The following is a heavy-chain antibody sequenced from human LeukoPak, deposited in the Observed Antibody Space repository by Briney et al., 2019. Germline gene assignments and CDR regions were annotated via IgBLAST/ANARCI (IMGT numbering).Heavy chain of an antibody. CDR3: AREPRFRDRSGYDY. J-gene: IGHJ4*02. CDR1: GGSISSGGYY. V-gene: IGHV4-31*03. CDR2: IYYSGST. Sequence: SETLSLTCTVSGGSISSGGYYWSWIRQHPGKGLEWTGYIYYSGSTYYNPSLKSRVTISVDTSKNQFSLKLSSVTAADTAVYYCAREPRFRDRSGYDYWGQGTLVTVSS. D-gene: IGHD3-9*01.